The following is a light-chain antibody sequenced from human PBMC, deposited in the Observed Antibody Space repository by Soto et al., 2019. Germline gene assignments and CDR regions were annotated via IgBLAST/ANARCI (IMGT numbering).Light chain of an antibody. J-gene: IGLJ2*01. CDR1: SSDVGGYNY. Sequence: QSVLTQPASVSGSPGQSITISCTGTSSDVGGYNYVSWYQQHPGKAPKLMIYDVSNRPSGVSTRFSGSKSGNTASLTISGLQAEDESDYYCSSHTSSSTVVFGGGTKVTVL. CDR2: DVS. V-gene: IGLV2-14*01. CDR3: SSHTSSSTVV.